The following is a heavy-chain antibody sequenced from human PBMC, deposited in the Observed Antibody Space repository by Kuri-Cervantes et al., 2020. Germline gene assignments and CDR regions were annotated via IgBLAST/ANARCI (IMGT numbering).Heavy chain of an antibody. D-gene: IGHD5-24*01. CDR3: ARGASMADY. Sequence: GGSLRLPCAASGFTFDDYAMHWVRQAPGKGLEWVSGISWNSGSIGYADSVKGRFTISRDNAKNSLYLQMNSLRAEDTAVYYCARGASMADYWGQGTLVTVSS. V-gene: IGHV3-9*01. J-gene: IGHJ4*02. CDR2: ISWNSGSI. CDR1: GFTFDDYA.